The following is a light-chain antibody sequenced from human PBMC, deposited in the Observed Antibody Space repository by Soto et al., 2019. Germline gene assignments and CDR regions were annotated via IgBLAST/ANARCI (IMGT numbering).Light chain of an antibody. CDR1: MRDVGAYNL. V-gene: IGLV2-14*01. CDR2: EVR. J-gene: IGLJ1*01. CDR3: SLYTSSSTYV. Sequence: QSALTQPASVSGSAGQSITISCSGTMRDVGAYNLVSWYQQHPGTAPKLIIYEVRNRPSGISSRFSGSRSGNTASLTISGLQSEDEGDYYCSLYTSSSTYVFGTGTKVTVL.